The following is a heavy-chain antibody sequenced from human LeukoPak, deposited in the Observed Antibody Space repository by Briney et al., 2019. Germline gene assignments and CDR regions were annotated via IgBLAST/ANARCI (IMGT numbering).Heavy chain of an antibody. CDR3: ARRRLAVAARGPIDY. CDR1: GFTFSSYS. CDR2: ISSSSSYI. Sequence: GGSLRLSCAASGFTFSSYSTNWVRQAPGKGLEWVSSISSSSSYIYYADSVKGRFTISRDNAKNSLYLQMNSLRAEDTAVYYCARRRLAVAARGPIDYWGQGTLVTVSS. V-gene: IGHV3-21*01. D-gene: IGHD6-19*01. J-gene: IGHJ4*02.